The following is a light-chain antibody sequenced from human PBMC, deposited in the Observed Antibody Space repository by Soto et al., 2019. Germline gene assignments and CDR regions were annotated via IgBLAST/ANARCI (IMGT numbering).Light chain of an antibody. V-gene: IGKV2-30*01. CDR2: MVS. J-gene: IGKJ2*01. Sequence: DVAMTQSPRSLPVTLGQPASISCRSSKSLVYSDGNTYLSWFQQRPGQSPRRLLYMVSKRDSGVPDRFTGSGSGTDFTLRISRVEAEDVGVYYCMLGSPSMYTFGQGTKLEI. CDR3: MLGSPSMYT. CDR1: KSLVYSDGNTY.